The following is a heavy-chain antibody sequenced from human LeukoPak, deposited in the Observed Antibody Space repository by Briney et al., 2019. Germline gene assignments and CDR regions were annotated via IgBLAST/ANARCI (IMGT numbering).Heavy chain of an antibody. V-gene: IGHV4-59*01. CDR2: IYYSGST. Sequence: KPSETLSLTCTVSGGSISNYYGSWIRQPPGKGLEWIGYIYYSGSTNYNPSLKSRVTISVDTSKNQFSLKLSSVTAADTAVYYCARGGYSYEARYYSDYWGQGTLVTVSS. J-gene: IGHJ4*02. D-gene: IGHD5-18*01. CDR1: GGSISNYY. CDR3: ARGGYSYEARYYSDY.